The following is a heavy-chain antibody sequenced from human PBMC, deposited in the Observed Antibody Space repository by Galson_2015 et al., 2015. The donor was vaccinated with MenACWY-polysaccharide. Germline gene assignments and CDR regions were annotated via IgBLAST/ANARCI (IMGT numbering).Heavy chain of an antibody. Sequence: PALVKPTQPLTLTCTFSGFSLSTSGVGVGWIRRPPGKALEWLALIYWDDEKRYRPSLKNRLTITKDTSKSQVVLTMTNLGPVDTATYFCARLGSTGVGAFDYWGQGSLVTVSS. V-gene: IGHV2-5*02. J-gene: IGHJ4*02. D-gene: IGHD1-26*01. CDR3: ARLGSTGVGAFDY. CDR1: GFSLSTSGVG. CDR2: IYWDDEK.